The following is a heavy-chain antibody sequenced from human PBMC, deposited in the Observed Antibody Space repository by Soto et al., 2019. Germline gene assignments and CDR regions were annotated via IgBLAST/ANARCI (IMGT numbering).Heavy chain of an antibody. V-gene: IGHV3-15*01. CDR3: TTRRGDIVVVTAMWYYYGMDV. D-gene: IGHD2-21*02. J-gene: IGHJ6*02. Sequence: WGPLRLPCAASGFTFINAWVSWIRQAPGKGLEWVGRIKSKTDGGTTDYAAHVKGRFTISRDDSKNTLYLQMNSLKTEDTAVYYCTTRRGDIVVVTAMWYYYGMDVWGQGTTVTVSS. CDR1: GFTFINAW. CDR2: IKSKTDGGTT.